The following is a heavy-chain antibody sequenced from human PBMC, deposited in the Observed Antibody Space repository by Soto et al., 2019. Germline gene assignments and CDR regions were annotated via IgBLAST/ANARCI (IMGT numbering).Heavy chain of an antibody. CDR3: ARGDGRGSSGFYYYYGMDV. D-gene: IGHD6-25*01. CDR2: INPSGGST. CDR1: GYTFTNYY. V-gene: IGHV1-46*01. Sequence: QVQLVQSGAEVKKPGASVKVSCKASGYTFTNYYIHWVRQAPRQGLEWMGIINPSGGSTSYAQKSQGGVTMTSDTSTSTVYMELSSLGSEDTAVYYGARGDGRGSSGFYYYYGMDVWGHGTTVTVSS. J-gene: IGHJ6*02.